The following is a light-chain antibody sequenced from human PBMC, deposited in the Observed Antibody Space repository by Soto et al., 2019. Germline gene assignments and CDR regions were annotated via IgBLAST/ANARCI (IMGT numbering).Light chain of an antibody. J-gene: IGKJ2*01. CDR3: QQYSSYPYT. V-gene: IGKV1-5*01. CDR1: QTVTSW. Sequence: DIQMTQSPSTLSASVGDRVTITCRASQTVTSWLAWYQQKPGKPPKLLIYDGSSWESGVSSRFSRSGSGTEFTLAISSVRPEDFATYYCQQYSSYPYTFGQGTRLEIK. CDR2: DGS.